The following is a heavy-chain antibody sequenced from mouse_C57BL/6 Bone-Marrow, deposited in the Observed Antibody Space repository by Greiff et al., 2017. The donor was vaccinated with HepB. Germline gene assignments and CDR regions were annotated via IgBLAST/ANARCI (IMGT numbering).Heavy chain of an antibody. Sequence: QVQLQQPGAELVKPGASVKLSCKASGYTFTSYWMHWVKQRPGQGLEWIGMIHPNSGSTNYNEKFKSKATLTVDKSSSTAYMQLSSLTSEDSAVYYCARLKLGRRHGYFDVWGTGTTVTVSS. CDR2: IHPNSGST. CDR1: GYTFTSYW. J-gene: IGHJ1*03. V-gene: IGHV1-64*01. D-gene: IGHD4-1*01. CDR3: ARLKLGRRHGYFDV.